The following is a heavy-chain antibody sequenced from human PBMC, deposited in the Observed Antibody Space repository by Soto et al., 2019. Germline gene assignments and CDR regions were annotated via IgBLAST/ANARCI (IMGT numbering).Heavy chain of an antibody. CDR1: GGTFSSYA. V-gene: IGHV1-69*01. CDR2: IIPIFGTA. J-gene: IGHJ6*02. CDR3: ARVNAADGTDDYYGMDV. D-gene: IGHD6-13*01. Sequence: QVQLVQSGAEVKKPGSSVKVSCKASGGTFSSYAISWVRQAPGQGLEWMGGIIPIFGTANYAQKFQGRVTITADEYTSTADMELISLRSEDTAVYYCARVNAADGTDDYYGMDVWGQGTTVTVSS.